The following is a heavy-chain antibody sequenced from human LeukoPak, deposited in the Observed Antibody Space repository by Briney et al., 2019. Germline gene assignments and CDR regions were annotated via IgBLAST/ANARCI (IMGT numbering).Heavy chain of an antibody. CDR2: INWRGDRT. CDR1: GYTFDDYG. CDR3: TRDHPYFLAALATVPNWFDP. J-gene: IGHJ5*02. D-gene: IGHD4-11*01. V-gene: IGHV3-20*04. Sequence: GGSLRLSCAASGYTFDDYGMSWVRHVPGKGPEWVSDINWRGDRTHYADSVKGRFTISRDNAKNSLYLQMNSLRVEDTALYYCTRDHPYFLAALATVPNWFDPWGQGTAVTVSS.